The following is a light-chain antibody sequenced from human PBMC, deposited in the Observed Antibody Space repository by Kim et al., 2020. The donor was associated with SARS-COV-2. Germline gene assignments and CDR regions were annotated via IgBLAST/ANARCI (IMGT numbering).Light chain of an antibody. CDR2: YDS. J-gene: IGLJ2*01. Sequence: AQVKTARFTCVGNNVGSKSVHWYQQKPGQAPVLVIYYDSDRPSGIPERFSGSNAGNTATLTISRVEAGDEVDYYCQVWDSSSDHVVFGGGTQLTVL. V-gene: IGLV3-21*04. CDR3: QVWDSSSDHVV. CDR1: NVGSKS.